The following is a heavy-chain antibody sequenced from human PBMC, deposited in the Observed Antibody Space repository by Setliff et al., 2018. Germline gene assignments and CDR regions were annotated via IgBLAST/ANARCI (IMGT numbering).Heavy chain of an antibody. CDR1: GGSISSPNW. CDR2: IYHSGTT. J-gene: IGHJ4*02. CDR3: AKGDGGYPSDS. V-gene: IGHV4-4*02. Sequence: PSETLSLTCAVSGGSISSPNWWNWVRQPPGKGLEWIGEIYHSGTTNYNPSLKSRVTMSVDKSRNQFSLRLTSVTAADTAVYYCAKGDGGYPSDSWGQGILVTVSS. D-gene: IGHD2-15*01.